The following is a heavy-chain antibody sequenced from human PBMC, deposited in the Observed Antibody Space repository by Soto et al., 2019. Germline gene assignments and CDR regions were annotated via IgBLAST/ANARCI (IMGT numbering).Heavy chain of an antibody. CDR3: ARAWTAAAGWANWFDL. CDR1: GGSISGGGYY. D-gene: IGHD6-13*01. V-gene: IGHV4-31*03. Sequence: QVQLQESGPGLVEPSQTLSLTCIVSGGSISGGGYYWSWIRQHPGKGLEWIGYLHYSGTTYYNPALKSRLTISVDTSTAQYSLKLSSVTAADTAVYYCARAWTAAAGWANWFDLRGQGTLVTVSS. J-gene: IGHJ5*02. CDR2: LHYSGTT.